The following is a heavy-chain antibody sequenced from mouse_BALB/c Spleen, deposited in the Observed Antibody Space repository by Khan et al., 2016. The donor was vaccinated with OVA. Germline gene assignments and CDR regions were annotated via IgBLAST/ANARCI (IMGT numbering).Heavy chain of an antibody. CDR2: IDTSNGDT. CDR3: ATLYGSPFPY. CDR1: GFNIKDTY. D-gene: IGHD2-1*01. J-gene: IGHJ3*01. V-gene: IGHV14-3*02. Sequence: VRLQQSGAELVRPGASVKLSCTASGFNIKDTYMHWVKQRPEQGLEWIGRIDTSNGDTKYDPKFKDQATIPTDTSSNTAYLQLSSLTSEDTAVYYCATLYGSPFPYGGQGTLVTVPA.